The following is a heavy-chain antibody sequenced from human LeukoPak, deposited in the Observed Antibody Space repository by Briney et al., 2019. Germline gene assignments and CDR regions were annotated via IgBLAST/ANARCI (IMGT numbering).Heavy chain of an antibody. D-gene: IGHD3-3*01. J-gene: IGHJ4*02. CDR3: AKQVGFWSGYYDY. Sequence: GGSLRLSCAAFGFTFSSYAMSWVRQAPGKGLEWVSAISGSGGSTYYADSVKGRFTISRDNSKNTLYLQMNSLRAEDTAVYYCAKQVGFWSGYYDYWGEGTLVTVSS. CDR1: GFTFSSYA. CDR2: ISGSGGST. V-gene: IGHV3-23*01.